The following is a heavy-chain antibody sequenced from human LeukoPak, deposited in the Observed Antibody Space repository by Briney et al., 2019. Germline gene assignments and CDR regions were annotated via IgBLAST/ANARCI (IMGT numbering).Heavy chain of an antibody. CDR1: GFTFSNYW. Sequence: GGSLRLSCAASGFTFSNYWMSWVRQAPGKGLEWVANIKHDGSEKHYVDSVKGRFTISRDNTINSLYLQMNGLRAEDTAVYYCAGRSGWYLWWGQGTLVTVSS. D-gene: IGHD6-19*01. V-gene: IGHV3-7*01. J-gene: IGHJ4*02. CDR3: AGRSGWYLW. CDR2: IKHDGSEK.